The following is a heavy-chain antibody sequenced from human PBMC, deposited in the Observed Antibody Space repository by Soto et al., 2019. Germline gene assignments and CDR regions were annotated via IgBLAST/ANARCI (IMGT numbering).Heavy chain of an antibody. CDR2: IYYSGYT. D-gene: IGHD4-17*01. J-gene: IGHJ4*02. CDR3: ARSDDYVAFDY. CDR1: GGSISSGDYK. V-gene: IGHV4-30-4*01. Sequence: QVQLQESGPGLVKPSQTLSLTCTVSGGSISSGDYKWSCIRQPPGKGLEWIGYIYYSGYTYNNPSLKSRVATSVDTSKNQFSLKLSSVTAADAAVYYCARSDDYVAFDYWGQGTLVTVSS.